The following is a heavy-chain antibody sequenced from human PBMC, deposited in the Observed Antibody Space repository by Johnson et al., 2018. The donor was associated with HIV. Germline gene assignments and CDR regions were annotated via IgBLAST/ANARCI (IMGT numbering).Heavy chain of an antibody. Sequence: VQLVESGGGLVQPGGSLRLSCAASGFTFSSYAMSWVRQAPGKGLEWVSAISGSGGSPYYADSVKGRFTIPRDNSKNTLYLQMNSLRAEDTAVYYCEKDPSALSITGTSDAFDIWGQGTMVTVSS. CDR3: EKDPSALSITGTSDAFDI. J-gene: IGHJ3*02. V-gene: IGHV3-23*04. D-gene: IGHD1-20*01. CDR2: ISGSGGSP. CDR1: GFTFSSYA.